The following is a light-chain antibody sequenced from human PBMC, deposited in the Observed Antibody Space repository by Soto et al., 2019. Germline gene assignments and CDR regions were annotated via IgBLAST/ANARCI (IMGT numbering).Light chain of an antibody. J-gene: IGLJ1*01. CDR1: SSNIGADYD. CDR3: QSLDSSLREV. Sequence: QSVLTQPPSVSGAPGQRVTISCAGSSSNIGADYDVHWYQQVPGTAPKLLIFGNNNRPSGVPDRFSGSKSGTSASLAITGLRAEDEADYYCQSLDSSLREVFGTGTKLTVL. V-gene: IGLV1-40*01. CDR2: GNN.